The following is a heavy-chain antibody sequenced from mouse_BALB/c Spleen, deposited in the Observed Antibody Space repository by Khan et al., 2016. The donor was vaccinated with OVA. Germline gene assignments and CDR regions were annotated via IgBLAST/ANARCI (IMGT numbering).Heavy chain of an antibody. CDR1: GYIFTSYM. Sequence: QVQLKESGAELARPGASVKMSCKASGYIFTSYMMHWVKQRPGQGLEWIGDINPSSDYNNYNQKFKDKATLTADKSSSTAYMQLSSLTSEDSAVYYCARGGYGSFGYWGHGTLVTVSA. CDR3: ARGGYGSFGY. CDR2: INPSSDYN. J-gene: IGHJ3*01. V-gene: IGHV1-4*01. D-gene: IGHD1-1*01.